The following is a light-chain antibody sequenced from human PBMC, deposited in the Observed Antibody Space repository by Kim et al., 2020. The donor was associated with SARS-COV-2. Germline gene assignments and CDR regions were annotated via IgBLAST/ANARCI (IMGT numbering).Light chain of an antibody. CDR1: SLRSYY. CDR2: GKN. V-gene: IGLV3-19*01. J-gene: IGLJ3*02. Sequence: LGQTVRITCQGDSLRSYYASWYQQKPGQATVLVIYGKNNRPSGIPDRFSGSSSGNTACLTITGAQAEDEADYYCNSRDSSGNHLEVFGGGTQLTVL. CDR3: NSRDSSGNHLEV.